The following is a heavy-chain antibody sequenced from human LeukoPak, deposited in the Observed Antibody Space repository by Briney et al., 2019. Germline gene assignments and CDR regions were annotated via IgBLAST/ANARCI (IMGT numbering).Heavy chain of an antibody. D-gene: IGHD4-11*01. J-gene: IGHJ4*02. V-gene: IGHV3-23*01. CDR3: AKEQATTTSFDY. CDR2: IGGNGGGT. Sequence: PGGSLRLSCAASGFTFSSFPTSWVRQAPGTGLEWVSIIGGNGGGTYYADSVKGRFTISRDNSKNTLYLQMNSLRAEDTAVYFCAKEQATTTSFDYWGQGTLVTVSS. CDR1: GFTFSSFP.